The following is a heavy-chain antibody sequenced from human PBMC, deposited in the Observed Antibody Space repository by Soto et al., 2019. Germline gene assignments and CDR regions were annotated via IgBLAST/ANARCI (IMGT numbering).Heavy chain of an antibody. Sequence: EVQLLESGGGLVQPGGSLRLSCAASGFTFTTYSMAWVRQARGRGPEWVSGILQDGTTYYADSVKDRFTISRDNSWNTVYLQMANMRGEDTALYYCAKDLRPDGVWDFDTWGQGTLVTVST. CDR1: GFTFTTYS. CDR2: ILQDGTT. J-gene: IGHJ4*02. V-gene: IGHV3-23*01. CDR3: AKDLRPDGVWDFDT. D-gene: IGHD4-17*01.